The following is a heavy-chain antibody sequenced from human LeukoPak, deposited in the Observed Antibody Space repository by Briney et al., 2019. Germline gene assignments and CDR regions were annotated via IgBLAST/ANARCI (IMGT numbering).Heavy chain of an antibody. Sequence: SVKVSCKAPGGTFSSYAISWVRQAPGQGLEWMGRIIPILGIANYAQKFQGRVTITADKSTSTAYMELSSLRSEDTAVYYCARASSRDGYNPVDYWGQGTLVTVPS. J-gene: IGHJ4*02. CDR2: IIPILGIA. CDR1: GGTFSSYA. D-gene: IGHD5-24*01. CDR3: ARASSRDGYNPVDY. V-gene: IGHV1-69*04.